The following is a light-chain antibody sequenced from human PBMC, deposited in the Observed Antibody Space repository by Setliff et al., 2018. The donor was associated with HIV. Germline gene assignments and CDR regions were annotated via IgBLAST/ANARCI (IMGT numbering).Light chain of an antibody. Sequence: QSALAQPASVSGSPGQSITISCTGTSSDVGGHNYVSWYQQHPGKAPKLIIYDVSNRPSGASNRFSGSKSGNTASLTISGLQAEDEADYYCSSYTNTPLYVFGTGTK. J-gene: IGLJ1*01. CDR1: SSDVGGHNY. CDR2: DVS. V-gene: IGLV2-14*03. CDR3: SSYTNTPLYV.